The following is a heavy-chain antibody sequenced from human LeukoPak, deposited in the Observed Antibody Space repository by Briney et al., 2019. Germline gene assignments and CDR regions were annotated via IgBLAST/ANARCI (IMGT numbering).Heavy chain of an antibody. J-gene: IGHJ4*02. CDR1: GFTFSNYA. V-gene: IGHV3-23*01. D-gene: IGHD2-8*01. CDR2: ISGSGGST. Sequence: GGSLRLSCAASGFTFSNYAMSWVRQAPGKGLEWVSDISGSGGSTYYADSVNGRFTISRNNSKNTLYLQMNSLRAEDTAVYYCAKESDCTSGICYTFFDFWGQGTLVTVSS. CDR3: AKESDCTSGICYTFFDF.